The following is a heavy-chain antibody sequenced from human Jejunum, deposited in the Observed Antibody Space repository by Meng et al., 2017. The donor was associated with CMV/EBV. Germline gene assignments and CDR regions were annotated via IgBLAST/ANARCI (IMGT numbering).Heavy chain of an antibody. V-gene: IGHV3-21*01. CDR1: GFPFRYYM. CDR2: ISISGYK. J-gene: IGHJ4*02. Sequence: CPASGFPFRYYMMNWVRQAPGKGLEWVSSISISGYKYYADSVKGRFTISRDTAENSLFLQMNSLGAEDTAVYYCARVLKGGTYFDNWGQGTQVTVSS. D-gene: IGHD1-26*01. CDR3: ARVLKGGTYFDN.